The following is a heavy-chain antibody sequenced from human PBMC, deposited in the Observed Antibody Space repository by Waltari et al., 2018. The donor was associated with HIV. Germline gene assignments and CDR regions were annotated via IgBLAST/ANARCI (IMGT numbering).Heavy chain of an antibody. CDR3: VKDVTVTHYGDYYSGLDV. CDR2: IDSDGRVR. D-gene: IGHD3-10*01. V-gene: IGHV3-74*02. J-gene: IGHJ6*02. Sequence: VESGGTPVQPGGSFRLSCQASGSVFGSPWMHWVSKSPGKGLIWVSRIDSDGRVRVYADTVKGRFTISRDNTKNTLFLEMKSLRVEDSGIYHCVKDVTVTHYGDYYSGLDVWGRGTTVTV. CDR1: GSVFGSPW.